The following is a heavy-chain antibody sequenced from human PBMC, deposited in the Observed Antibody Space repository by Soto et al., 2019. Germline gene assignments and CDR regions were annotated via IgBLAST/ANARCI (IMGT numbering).Heavy chain of an antibody. CDR2: ISAYNGNT. CDR1: GYTVTSYR. CDR3: AREWTYSFDP. D-gene: IGHD2-21*01. J-gene: IGHJ5*02. Sequence: QGQLVQSGAEVKKPGAAVKGSCNASGYTVTSYRISWVRHAPGPGLEWMGWISAYNGNTNYAKKIQSRVTMTTDTSTSTAYMELRSLRSDDTAGYYCAREWTYSFDPWGQGTTVTVSS. V-gene: IGHV1-18*04.